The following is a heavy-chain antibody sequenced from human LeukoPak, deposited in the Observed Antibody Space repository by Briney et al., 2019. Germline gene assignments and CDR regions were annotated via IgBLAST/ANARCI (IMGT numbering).Heavy chain of an antibody. CDR1: GFTFSSYW. CDR3: AKWVGEPLSVFDY. V-gene: IGHV3-7*01. J-gene: IGHJ4*02. D-gene: IGHD1-26*01. Sequence: GGSLRLSCAASGFTFSSYWMSWVRQAPGKGLEWVANIKQHGSEKYYVDSVKGRFTISRDNAKNSLYLQMNSLRAEDTAVYYCAKWVGEPLSVFDYWGQGTLVTVSS. CDR2: IKQHGSEK.